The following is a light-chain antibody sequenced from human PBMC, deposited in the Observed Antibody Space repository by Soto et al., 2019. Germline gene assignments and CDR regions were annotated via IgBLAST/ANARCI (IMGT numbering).Light chain of an antibody. CDR2: DVS. CDR1: SSDVGAYNY. J-gene: IGLJ2*01. V-gene: IGLV2-14*01. Sequence: QSALTQPASVSGSPGQSITISCTGTSSDVGAYNYVSWYQQHPGKAPKLMISDVSNRPSGVSNRFSGSKSGNTASLTVSGFQAEDEADDYCSSYTSSSALGVVFGGGTKVTVL. CDR3: SSYTSSSALGVV.